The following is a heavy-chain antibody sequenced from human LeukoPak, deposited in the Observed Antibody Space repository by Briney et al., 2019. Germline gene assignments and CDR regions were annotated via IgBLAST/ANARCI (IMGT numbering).Heavy chain of an antibody. V-gene: IGHV3-30-3*01. Sequence: GGSLRLSCAASGFTFSSYAMHWVRQAPGKGLEWVAVISHDTNNMYYADSVMGRFTISRDNSKNTLYLQMNSLRVEDTAVYFCTRGLCSDGSCYSPLSYWGQGTLVTVSS. CDR2: ISHDTNNM. CDR1: GFTFSSYA. J-gene: IGHJ4*02. D-gene: IGHD2-15*01. CDR3: TRGLCSDGSCYSPLSY.